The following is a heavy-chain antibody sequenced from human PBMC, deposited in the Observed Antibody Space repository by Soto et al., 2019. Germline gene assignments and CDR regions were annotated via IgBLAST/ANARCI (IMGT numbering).Heavy chain of an antibody. Sequence: QVELVQSGAEVKKPGSSVKVSCKASGGTFSTYAINWVRQAPGQGLEWMGGIIPSFGIANYAQKFQGRVSSXXDXSXXTAYMELSSLRSEDTAVYYCASAGIMVSKRVGFDNWGQGTLVTVSS. J-gene: IGHJ4*02. D-gene: IGHD2-8*01. CDR3: ASAGIMVSKRVGFDN. CDR1: GGTFSTYA. CDR2: IIPSFGIA. V-gene: IGHV1-69*12.